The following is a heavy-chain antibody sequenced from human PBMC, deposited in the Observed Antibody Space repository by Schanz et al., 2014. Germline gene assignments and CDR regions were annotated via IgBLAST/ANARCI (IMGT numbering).Heavy chain of an antibody. J-gene: IGHJ4*02. CDR2: IKHDGSVK. V-gene: IGHV3-7*02. D-gene: IGHD6-13*01. CDR3: VSQTGSPNY. Sequence: EVQLVQSGGGLVQPGGSLRLSCAASGFTFSSYAMTWVRQAPGKGPEWVANIKHDGSVKDYVDSVEGRFTISRDNAKRSLFLQMNSLRVEDTAVYFCVSQTGSPNYWGQGTLVTVSS. CDR1: GFTFSSYA.